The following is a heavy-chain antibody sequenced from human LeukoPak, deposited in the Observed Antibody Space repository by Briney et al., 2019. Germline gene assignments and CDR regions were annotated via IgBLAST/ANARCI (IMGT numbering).Heavy chain of an antibody. CDR2: IYYIGST. D-gene: IGHD1-26*01. Sequence: SETLSLSCTVSGGSIRSYYWSWIRQPPGKGLECIGYIYYIGSTNYNPSLKSRVTISLDTSKSQFSLKLTSVSPADTAVYYCARGGIVGSRTNWFDPWGQGILVTVSS. CDR3: ARGGIVGSRTNWFDP. V-gene: IGHV4-59*01. J-gene: IGHJ5*02. CDR1: GGSIRSYY.